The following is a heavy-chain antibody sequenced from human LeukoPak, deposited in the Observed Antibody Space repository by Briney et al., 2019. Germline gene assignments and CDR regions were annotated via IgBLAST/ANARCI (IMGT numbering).Heavy chain of an antibody. CDR3: ARGARGAYFGY. V-gene: IGHV3-66*01. Sequence: PGGSLRLSCAASGFTISSSYMSWVRQVPGKGLEWVSCIYGADTIYYADFVKDRFTISRDSNRNILYLQMNSLRADDTAVYYCARGARGAYFGYWGQGTLVTVSS. J-gene: IGHJ4*02. CDR1: GFTISSSY. D-gene: IGHD4/OR15-4a*01. CDR2: IYGADTI.